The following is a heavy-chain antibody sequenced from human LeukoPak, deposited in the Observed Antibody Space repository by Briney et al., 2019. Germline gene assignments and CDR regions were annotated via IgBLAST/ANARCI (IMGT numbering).Heavy chain of an antibody. D-gene: IGHD3-22*01. CDR3: AKQPPITMIVVVIPPA. J-gene: IGHJ4*02. CDR1: GFTFSSYA. Sequence: GGSLRLSCAASGFTFSSYAMSWVRQAPGKGLEWVSAISGSGGSTYYADSVKGRFTISRDNSKNTLYLQMNSLSAEDTAVYYCAKQPPITMIVVVIPPAWGQGTLVTVSS. CDR2: ISGSGGST. V-gene: IGHV3-23*01.